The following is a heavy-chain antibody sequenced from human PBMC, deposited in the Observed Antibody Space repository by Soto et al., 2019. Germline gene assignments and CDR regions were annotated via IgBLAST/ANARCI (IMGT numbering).Heavy chain of an antibody. CDR1: GFTFSSYG. CDR2: IWYDGSNK. Sequence: PGGSLRLSCAASGFTFSSYGMHWVRQAPGKGLEWVAVIWYDGSNKYYADSVKGRFTISRDNSKNTLYLQTNSLRAEETAVYYCARDRVGANPFCGMDVWGQGTTVTVSS. V-gene: IGHV3-33*01. CDR3: ARDRVGANPFCGMDV. J-gene: IGHJ6*02. D-gene: IGHD1-26*01.